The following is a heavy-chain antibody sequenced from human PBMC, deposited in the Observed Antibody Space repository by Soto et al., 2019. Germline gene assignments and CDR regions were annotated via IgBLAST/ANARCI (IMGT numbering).Heavy chain of an antibody. V-gene: IGHV3-21*01. Sequence: PRLSCAASGFTFSSYSMNWVRQAPGKGLEWVSLISVSSNYINYADSVKGRFTISRDNAKNSLYLHLNSLRAEDTAVYYCVSDRVFGWGHFDHWGQGTLVTGS. D-gene: IGHD7-27*01. J-gene: IGHJ4*02. CDR2: ISVSSNYI. CDR1: GFTFSSYS. CDR3: VSDRVFGWGHFDH.